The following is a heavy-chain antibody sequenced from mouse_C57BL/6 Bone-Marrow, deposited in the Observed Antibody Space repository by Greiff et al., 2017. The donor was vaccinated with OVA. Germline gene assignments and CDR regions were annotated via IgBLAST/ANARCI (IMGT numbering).Heavy chain of an antibody. CDR1: GYTFTSYT. CDR3: ARSEWLLPFFYFDY. Sequence: VKLVESGAELARPGASVKMSCKASGYTFTSYTMHWVKQRPGQGLEWIGYINPSSGYTKYNQKFKDKATLTADKSSSTAYMQLSSLTSEDSAVYYCARSEWLLPFFYFDYWGQGTTLTVSS. J-gene: IGHJ2*01. D-gene: IGHD2-3*01. V-gene: IGHV1-4*01. CDR2: INPSSGYT.